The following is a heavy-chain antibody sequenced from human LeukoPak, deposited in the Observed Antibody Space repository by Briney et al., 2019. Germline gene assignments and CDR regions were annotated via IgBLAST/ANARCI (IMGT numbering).Heavy chain of an antibody. CDR1: GGSFSGYY. Sequence: SETLSLTCAVYGGSFSGYYWSWVRQPPGKGLEWIGEINHSGSTNYNPSLKSRVTTSVDTSKNQFSLKLSSVTAADTAVYYCATPNDYGDYRGLDYWGQGTLVTVSS. J-gene: IGHJ4*02. CDR3: ATPNDYGDYRGLDY. D-gene: IGHD4-17*01. V-gene: IGHV4-34*01. CDR2: INHSGST.